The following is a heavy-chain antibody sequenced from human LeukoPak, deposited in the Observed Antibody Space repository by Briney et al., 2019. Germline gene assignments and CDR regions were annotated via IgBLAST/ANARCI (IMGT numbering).Heavy chain of an antibody. J-gene: IGHJ4*02. Sequence: GGSLRLSCAVSGFTFSSYAMHWVRQAPGKGLEYVSAISSNGGSTYYANSVKGRFTISRDNSKNTLYLQMGSLRAEDMAVFYCARESAVAGPFDCWGQGTLVTVSS. CDR3: ARESAVAGPFDC. D-gene: IGHD6-19*01. V-gene: IGHV3-64*01. CDR2: ISSNGGST. CDR1: GFTFSSYA.